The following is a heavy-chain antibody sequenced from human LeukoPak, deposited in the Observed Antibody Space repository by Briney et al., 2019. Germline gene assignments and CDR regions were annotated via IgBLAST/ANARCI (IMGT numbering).Heavy chain of an antibody. Sequence: PGGSLRLSCVVSGFNFRSYSMDWVRQAPGKGLEWLSSISSSSSYIYYADSVKGRFTISRDNAKNSLHLQMNSLRAEDTAVYYCVRTGDTERFDYWGQGTLVTVSS. J-gene: IGHJ4*02. CDR3: VRTGDTERFDY. CDR2: ISSSSSYI. CDR1: GFNFRSYS. V-gene: IGHV3-21*01. D-gene: IGHD1-1*01.